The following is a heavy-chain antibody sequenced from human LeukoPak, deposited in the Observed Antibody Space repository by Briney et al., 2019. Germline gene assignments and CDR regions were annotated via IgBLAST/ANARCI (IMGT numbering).Heavy chain of an antibody. CDR1: GFTFSNYA. Sequence: GGPLRLSCAASGFTFSNYAMSWVRQAPGKGLEWVSVVSGSGGSTYYADSVKGRFTISRDNSKNTLYLQMSSLRAEDTAVYYCAKSLLRYFDWYFDYWGQGTLVTVSS. D-gene: IGHD3-9*01. J-gene: IGHJ4*02. V-gene: IGHV3-23*01. CDR3: AKSLLRYFDWYFDY. CDR2: VSGSGGST.